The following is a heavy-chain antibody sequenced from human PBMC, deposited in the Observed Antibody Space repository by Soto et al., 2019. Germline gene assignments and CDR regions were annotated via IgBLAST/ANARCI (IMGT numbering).Heavy chain of an antibody. CDR3: ARLHYYDSSGYLD. CDR1: GGSMISYY. D-gene: IGHD3-22*01. Sequence: PSETLPLTYTVAGGSMISYYWSWIRQPPGKGLEWIGYIYYSGNTNYNPSLKSRVTISVDTSKNQFSLKLSSVTAADTAVFYCARLHYYDSSGYLDWGQGTLVTVSS. CDR2: IYYSGNT. V-gene: IGHV4-59*08. J-gene: IGHJ4*02.